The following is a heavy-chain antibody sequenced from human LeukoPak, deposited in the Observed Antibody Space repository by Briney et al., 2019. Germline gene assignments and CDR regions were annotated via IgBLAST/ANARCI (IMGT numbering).Heavy chain of an antibody. J-gene: IGHJ6*03. CDR1: GGSISSGDYY. V-gene: IGHV4-61*08. CDR2: IYYSGST. CDR3: ARGASYMDV. Sequence: SETLSLTCTVSGGSISSGDYYWTWIRQPPGKGLEWIGYIYYSGSTNYNPSLKSRVTISVDTSENQISLKLTSVTAADTAVYYCARGASYMDVWGKGTTVTVSS. D-gene: IGHD3-16*01.